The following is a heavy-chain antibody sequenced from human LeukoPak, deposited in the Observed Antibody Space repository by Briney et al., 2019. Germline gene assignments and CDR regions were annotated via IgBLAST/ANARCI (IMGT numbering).Heavy chain of an antibody. D-gene: IGHD5-18*01. J-gene: IGHJ4*02. V-gene: IGHV3-30*02. CDR1: GFTFSTYN. CDR3: AKDSGYSYGHGLDY. Sequence: GGSLRLSCAASGFTFSTYNMHWVRQAPGKGLEWVALMLSDESNKYHADSVKGRLTISRDNSKSALFLQMNSLRDEDTAVYYCAKDSGYSYGHGLDYWGQGTLVTVSS. CDR2: MLSDESNK.